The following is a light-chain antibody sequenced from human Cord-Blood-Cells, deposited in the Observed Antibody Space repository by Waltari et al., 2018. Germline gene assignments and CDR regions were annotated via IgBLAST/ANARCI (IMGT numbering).Light chain of an antibody. CDR2: EVS. CDR3: SSYTSSSTLYV. CDR1: SSDVGGYNY. V-gene: IGLV2-14*01. Sequence: QSVLTQPASVSGSPGQSITISCTGTSSDVGGYNYVSWYQQHPGKAPKRMIYEVSNRPSGVSKRFSGSKSGNTASLTISGLQAEDEADYYCSSYTSSSTLYVFGTGTKVTVL. J-gene: IGLJ1*01.